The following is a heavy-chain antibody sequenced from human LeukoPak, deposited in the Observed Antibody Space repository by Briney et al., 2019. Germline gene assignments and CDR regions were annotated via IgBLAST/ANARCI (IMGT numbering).Heavy chain of an antibody. Sequence: SETLSLTCAVYGGSFSGYYWSWIRQPPGKGLEWIGEINHSGSTNYNPSLKRRVTISVDTSKNQFSLKLSSVTAADTAVYYCARGKMTAVARYYFDYWGQGTLVTVSS. V-gene: IGHV4-34*01. CDR1: GGSFSGYY. CDR3: ARGKMTAVARYYFDY. D-gene: IGHD6-19*01. CDR2: INHSGST. J-gene: IGHJ4*02.